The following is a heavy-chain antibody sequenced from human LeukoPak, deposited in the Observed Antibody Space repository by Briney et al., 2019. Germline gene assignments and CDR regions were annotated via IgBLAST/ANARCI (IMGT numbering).Heavy chain of an antibody. V-gene: IGHV4-59*01. CDR1: GGSISSYY. CDR2: IYYSGST. J-gene: IGHJ6*02. CDR3: ARDTGGMDV. Sequence: SETLSLTCTVSGGSISSYYWSWVRQPPGKGLEWIGYIYYSGSTNYNPSLKSRVTISVDTSKNQFSLKLSSVTAADTAVYYCARDTGGMDVWGQGITVTVSS.